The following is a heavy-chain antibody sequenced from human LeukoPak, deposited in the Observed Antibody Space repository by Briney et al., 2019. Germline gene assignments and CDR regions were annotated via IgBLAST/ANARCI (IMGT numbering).Heavy chain of an antibody. V-gene: IGHV4-38-2*02. CDR3: ARLNGLTDY. J-gene: IGHJ4*02. Sequence: SETLSLTCTVSGYSISSGYYWGWIRPPPGKGLEWIGSIYHSGNTYYNPSLKSRVTMSVDTSKNQFSLKLSSVTAADTAVYYCARLNGLTDYWGQGTLVTVSS. CDR2: IYHSGNT. D-gene: IGHD3-22*01. CDR1: GYSISSGYY.